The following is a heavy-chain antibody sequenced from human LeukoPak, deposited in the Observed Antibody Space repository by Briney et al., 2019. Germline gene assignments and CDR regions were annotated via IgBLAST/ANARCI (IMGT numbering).Heavy chain of an antibody. Sequence: ASVKVSCKSSVYTLTSYGISWVRQAPGHGREWMGWISAYNGNTNYAQKLQGRVTMTTDTSTSTAYMELRSLRSDDTAVYYCARVTMVRGVSFDYWGQGTLVTVSS. CDR3: ARVTMVRGVSFDY. D-gene: IGHD3-10*01. V-gene: IGHV1-18*01. CDR1: VYTLTSYG. J-gene: IGHJ4*02. CDR2: ISAYNGNT.